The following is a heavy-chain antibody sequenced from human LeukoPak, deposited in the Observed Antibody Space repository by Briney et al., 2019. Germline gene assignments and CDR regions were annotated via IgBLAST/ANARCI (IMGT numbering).Heavy chain of an antibody. CDR1: GGTFSSYA. J-gene: IGHJ4*02. Sequence: SVKVSCKASGGTFSSYAISWVRQAPGQGLEWMGGIIPIFGTANYAQKFQGRVTITTDESTSTAYMELSSLRSEDTAVYYCAEIRYFDWLFSFDYWGQGTLVTVSS. CDR2: IIPIFGTA. V-gene: IGHV1-69*05. CDR3: AEIRYFDWLFSFDY. D-gene: IGHD3-9*01.